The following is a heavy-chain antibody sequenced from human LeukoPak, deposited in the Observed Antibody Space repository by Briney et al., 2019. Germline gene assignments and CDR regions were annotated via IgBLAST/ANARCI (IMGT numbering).Heavy chain of an antibody. CDR1: GYTSTSYQ. V-gene: IGHV1-8*01. Sequence: ASVTVSCKASGYTSTSYQINWVRQATGQGLEWMGWMNPDNGNTGFAQDFQGRVTMTRNISISTAYMALSSLRSGDTAVYYCARGHVLVPAATDYWGQGTLVTVSS. J-gene: IGHJ4*02. CDR3: ARGHVLVPAATDY. CDR2: MNPDNGNT. D-gene: IGHD2-2*01.